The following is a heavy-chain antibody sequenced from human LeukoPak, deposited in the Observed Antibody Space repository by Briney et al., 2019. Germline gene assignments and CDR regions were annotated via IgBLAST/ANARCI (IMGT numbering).Heavy chain of an antibody. CDR1: GYTFTGYY. Sequence: GASVKVSCKASGYTFTGYYMHWVRQAPGQGLERMGWINPNSGGTNYAQKFQGRVTMTRDTSISTAYMELSRLRSDDTAVYYCARTDRGGPGSKADLDYWGQGTLVTVSS. V-gene: IGHV1-2*02. J-gene: IGHJ4*02. CDR3: ARTDRGGPGSKADLDY. CDR2: INPNSGGT. D-gene: IGHD3-10*01.